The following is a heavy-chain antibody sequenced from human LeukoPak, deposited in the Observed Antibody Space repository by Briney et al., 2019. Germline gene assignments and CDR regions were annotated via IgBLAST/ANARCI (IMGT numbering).Heavy chain of an antibody. J-gene: IGHJ4*02. CDR3: AREGYYDRSHYFDY. CDR1: GGTFSSYA. V-gene: IGHV1-69*13. D-gene: IGHD3-22*01. Sequence: SVKVSCKASGGTFSSYAISWVRQAPGQGLEWMGGIIPIFGTANYAQKFQGRVTITADESTSTAYMELSSLRSEDTAVYYCAREGYYDRSHYFDYWGQGTLVTVSS. CDR2: IIPIFGTA.